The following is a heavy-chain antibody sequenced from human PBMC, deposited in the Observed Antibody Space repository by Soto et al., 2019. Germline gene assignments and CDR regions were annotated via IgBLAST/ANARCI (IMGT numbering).Heavy chain of an antibody. CDR2: IWYDGSNK. Sequence: QVQLVESGGGVVQPGRSLRLSCAASGFTFSSYGMHWVRQAPGKGLEWVAVIWYDGSNKYYADSVKGRFTISRDNSNNTLYLQMNSLRAEDTAVYYCARDRYGGNAYWYFDLWGRGTLVTVSS. D-gene: IGHD4-17*01. J-gene: IGHJ2*01. CDR3: ARDRYGGNAYWYFDL. CDR1: GFTFSSYG. V-gene: IGHV3-33*01.